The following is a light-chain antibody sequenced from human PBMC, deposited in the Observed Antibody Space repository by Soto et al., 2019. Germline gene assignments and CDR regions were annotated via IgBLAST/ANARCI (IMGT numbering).Light chain of an antibody. J-gene: IGKJ5*01. CDR3: QQYNNWPPIT. V-gene: IGKV3D-15*01. Sequence: EIVLTQSPGPLSLSPGERATLSCRASQSVSSNLAWYQQKPGQAPRLLIYRTSSRATGIPARFSGSGSGTEFTLTISSLQSEDFAVYYCQQYNNWPPITFGQGTRLEIK. CDR2: RTS. CDR1: QSVSSN.